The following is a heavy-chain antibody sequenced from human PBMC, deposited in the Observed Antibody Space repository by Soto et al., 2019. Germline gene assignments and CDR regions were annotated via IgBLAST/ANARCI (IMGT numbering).Heavy chain of an antibody. CDR3: ARQGYCSTTACSTVDY. J-gene: IGHJ4*02. CDR1: GYSFTSYW. D-gene: IGHD2-2*02. CDR2: IYPGDSHT. V-gene: IGHV5-51*01. Sequence: PGESLKISCKGSGYSFTSYWIGWVRQMPGKGLEWLGIIYPGDSHTRYSPSFQGQVTISADKSISTAYLQWNSLKASDTAIYYCARQGYCSTTACSTVDYWGQGTLVTVPS.